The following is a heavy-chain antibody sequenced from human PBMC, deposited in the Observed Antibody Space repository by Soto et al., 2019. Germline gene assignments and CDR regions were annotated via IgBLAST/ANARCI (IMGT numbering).Heavy chain of an antibody. CDR1: PDSFPSFY. CDR2: INPNGGST. D-gene: IGHD3-16*02. Sequence: AAEQVSYLAPPDSFPSFYILLVRQAPGLGLGGMGIINPNGGSTRFAQTFQSRITMTRDKSTSTVYMELRSLISEDTAIYYCARSSAGVFGVMIEGSNSLAPWGQGVLVTVSS. V-gene: IGHV1-46*01. J-gene: IGHJ5*02. CDR3: ARSSAGVFGVMIEGSNSLAP.